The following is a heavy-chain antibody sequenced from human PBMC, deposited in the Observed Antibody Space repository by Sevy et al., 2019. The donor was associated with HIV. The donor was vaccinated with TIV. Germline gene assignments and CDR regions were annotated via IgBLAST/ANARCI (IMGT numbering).Heavy chain of an antibody. CDR2: LSFGCGEL. V-gene: IGHV3-23*01. Sequence: GGSLRLSCAASGFTFSKYSMSWVRQPPGKGLEWVSTLSFGCGELNYADSVKGRFTISRDNSKSSVDLQMNNLRPEDTAVYYCAREGCTKPHDYWGQGTLVTVSS. D-gene: IGHD2-8*01. CDR3: AREGCTKPHDY. J-gene: IGHJ4*02. CDR1: GFTFSKYS.